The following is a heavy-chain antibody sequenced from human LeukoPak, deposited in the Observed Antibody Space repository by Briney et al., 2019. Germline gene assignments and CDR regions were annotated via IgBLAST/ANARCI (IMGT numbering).Heavy chain of an antibody. D-gene: IGHD3-9*01. CDR3: ARGVILTGYYSLYYFDY. CDR2: ISWNSGSI. J-gene: IGHJ4*02. V-gene: IGHV3-9*01. CDR1: GFTFDDYA. Sequence: GGSLRLSCIASGFTFDDYAMHWVRQAPGKGLEWVSGISWNSGSIGYADSLKGRFTISRDNAKNTLYLQMNSLRAEDTAVYYCARGVILTGYYSLYYFDYWGQGTLVTVSS.